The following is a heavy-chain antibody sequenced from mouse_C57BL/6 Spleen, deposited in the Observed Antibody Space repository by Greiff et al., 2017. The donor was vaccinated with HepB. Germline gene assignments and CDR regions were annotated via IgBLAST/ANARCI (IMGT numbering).Heavy chain of an antibody. CDR1: GYAFSSSW. D-gene: IGHD2-4*01. J-gene: IGHJ2*01. CDR2: IYPGDGDT. CDR3: ARNDYDHLDY. V-gene: IGHV1-82*01. Sequence: QVQLQQSGPELVKPGASVKISCKASGYAFSSSWMNWVKQRPGKGLEWIGRIYPGDGDTNYNGKFKGKATLTADKSSSTAYMQLSSLTSEDSAVYFCARNDYDHLDYWGQGTTLTVSS.